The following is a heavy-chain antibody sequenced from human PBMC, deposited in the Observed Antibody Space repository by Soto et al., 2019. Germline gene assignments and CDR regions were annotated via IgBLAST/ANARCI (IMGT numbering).Heavy chain of an antibody. CDR1: GGXLNSGDYY. Sequence: SETLSLTCTVSGGXLNSGDYYWSWIRQPPGKGLEWIGYIYYSGSTYYNPSLKSRVTISVDTSKNQFSLKLSSVTAADTAVYYCASGDYVFLDYWGQGTLVTVSS. D-gene: IGHD4-17*01. V-gene: IGHV4-30-4*01. CDR3: ASGDYVFLDY. CDR2: IYYSGST. J-gene: IGHJ4*02.